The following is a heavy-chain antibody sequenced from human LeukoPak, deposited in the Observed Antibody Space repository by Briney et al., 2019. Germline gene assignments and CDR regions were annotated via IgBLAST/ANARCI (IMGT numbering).Heavy chain of an antibody. D-gene: IGHD3-22*01. V-gene: IGHV4-4*07. CDR1: GGSISSYY. Sequence: SETLSLTCTVSGGSISSYYWSWIRQPAGKGLEWIGRIYTSGSTNYNPSLKGRVTMSVDTSKNQFSLKLSSVTAADTAVYYCARGGYYYDSSGYYSFDYWGQGTLVTVSS. CDR3: ARGGYYYDSSGYYSFDY. J-gene: IGHJ4*02. CDR2: IYTSGST.